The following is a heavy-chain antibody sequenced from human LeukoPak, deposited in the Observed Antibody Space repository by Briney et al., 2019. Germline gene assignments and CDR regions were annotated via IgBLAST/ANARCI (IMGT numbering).Heavy chain of an antibody. CDR3: ARVPMVRGVIIKRPYYFDY. D-gene: IGHD3-10*01. V-gene: IGHV1-69*13. J-gene: IGHJ4*02. Sequence: ASVKVSCKASGGTFSSYAISWVRQAPGQGLEWMGGIIPIFGTANYAQKFQGRVTITADESTSTAYMELSSLRSEDTAVYYCARVPMVRGVIIKRPYYFDYWGQGTLVTVSS. CDR1: GGTFSSYA. CDR2: IIPIFGTA.